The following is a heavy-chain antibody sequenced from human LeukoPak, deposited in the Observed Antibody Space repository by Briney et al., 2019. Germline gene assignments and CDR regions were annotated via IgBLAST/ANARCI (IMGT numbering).Heavy chain of an antibody. Sequence: HPGGSLRLSCAASGSAFSTYAMSWVRQAPGKGLEWVSVISGSAGSTYYADSVKGRFTISRDNSKNTLYLQMNSLRAEDTAVYYCAKEIVVVPAAMDYFDYWGQGTLVTVSS. CDR2: ISGSAGST. D-gene: IGHD2-2*01. J-gene: IGHJ4*02. CDR3: AKEIVVVPAAMDYFDY. V-gene: IGHV3-23*01. CDR1: GSAFSTYA.